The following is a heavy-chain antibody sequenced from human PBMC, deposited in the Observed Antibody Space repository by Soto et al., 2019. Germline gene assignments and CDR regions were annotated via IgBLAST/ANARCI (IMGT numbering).Heavy chain of an antibody. Sequence: SETLSLTCTVSGDSISASSWSWVRQPPGKGLEWIGNIHYNGNTKYNPSLKSRVTMSIDTSKNQFSLKLSSVTAADTAVYYCARVPDYWGQGILVTVSS. CDR3: ARVPDY. CDR1: GDSISASS. CDR2: IHYNGNT. V-gene: IGHV4-59*12. J-gene: IGHJ4*02. D-gene: IGHD2-2*01.